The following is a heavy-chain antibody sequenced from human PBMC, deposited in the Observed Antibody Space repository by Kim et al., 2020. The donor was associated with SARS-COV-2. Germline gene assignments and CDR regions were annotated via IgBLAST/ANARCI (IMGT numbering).Heavy chain of an antibody. Sequence: SRVTISVDTSKNQFSLKLSSVTAADTAVYYCARREGYYGSGSYYRAPFDYWGQGTLVTVSS. V-gene: IGHV4-39*01. J-gene: IGHJ4*02. CDR3: ARREGYYGSGSYYRAPFDY. D-gene: IGHD3-10*01.